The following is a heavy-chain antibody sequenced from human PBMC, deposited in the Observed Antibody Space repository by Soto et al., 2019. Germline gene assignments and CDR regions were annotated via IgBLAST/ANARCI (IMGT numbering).Heavy chain of an antibody. CDR3: VRQGIESLLGLVDL. Sequence: QVQLQQSGPRLVKPSETLSLTCTVSSGPDRSHNWGWIRQPPGRGLEWIGYVYYTGDTAYNPSLRRRVSISADTNTKDISLTLSSVTDAAPAVYYCVRQGIESLLGLVDLWGQGTTVRVYS. CDR1: SGPDRSHN. V-gene: IGHV4-59*08. J-gene: IGHJ6*02. CDR2: VYYTGDT. D-gene: IGHD1-26*01.